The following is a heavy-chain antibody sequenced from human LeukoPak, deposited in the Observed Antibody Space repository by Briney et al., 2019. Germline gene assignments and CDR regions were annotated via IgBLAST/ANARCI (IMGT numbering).Heavy chain of an antibody. CDR1: GYTLTELS. J-gene: IGHJ4*02. D-gene: IGHD6-19*01. CDR2: FDPEDGET. V-gene: IGHV1-24*01. Sequence: GASVKVSCKVSGYTLTELSMHWVRQAPGKGLEWMGGFDPEDGETIYAQKFQGRVTMTEDTSTDTAYMELSSLRSEGTAVYYCATTGLGSSGWLVFDYWGQGTLVTVSS. CDR3: ATTGLGSSGWLVFDY.